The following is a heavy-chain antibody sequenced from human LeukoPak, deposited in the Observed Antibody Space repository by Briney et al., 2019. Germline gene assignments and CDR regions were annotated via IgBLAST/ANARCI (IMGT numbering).Heavy chain of an antibody. CDR3: ARPQDFGLTGMNAFDI. Sequence: GESLEISCKGSGYSFNTYWIGWVRQMPGKGLEWMGIIYPGDSDTKYSTSFQGQVTISADKSISTAYLQWSSLKASDTAMYYCARPQDFGLTGMNAFDIWGQGTMVTVSS. CDR1: GYSFNTYW. J-gene: IGHJ3*02. D-gene: IGHD7-27*01. V-gene: IGHV5-51*01. CDR2: IYPGDSDT.